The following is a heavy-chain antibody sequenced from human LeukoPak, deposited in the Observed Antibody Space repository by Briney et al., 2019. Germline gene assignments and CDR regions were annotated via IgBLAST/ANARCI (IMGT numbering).Heavy chain of an antibody. Sequence: QPGRSLRLSCAASGFTFSTYSMHWVRQAPGKGLEWVAVISSDGSITSYGDSVKGRFTTSRDNAKNTLYLQMSSLRAEDTAVYYCARDHHGIHSAFDVWGQGTMVTVS. CDR2: ISSDGSIT. D-gene: IGHD1-14*01. J-gene: IGHJ3*01. V-gene: IGHV3-30-3*01. CDR3: ARDHHGIHSAFDV. CDR1: GFTFSTYS.